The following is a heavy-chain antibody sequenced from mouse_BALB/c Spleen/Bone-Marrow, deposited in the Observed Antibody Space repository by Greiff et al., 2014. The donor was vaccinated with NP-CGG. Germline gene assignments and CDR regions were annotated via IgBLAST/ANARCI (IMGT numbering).Heavy chain of an antibody. D-gene: IGHD1-1*02. CDR2: IGDGGTYT. Sequence: EVQRVESGGGLVKPGGSLKLSCAASGFTFSDFYMFWFRQTPEKRLEWVATIGDGGTYTYYPDSVKGRFTISRDNAKNNLYLQMSSLKSEDTAIYYCARSGERYGAMDYWGQGTSVTVSS. J-gene: IGHJ4*01. V-gene: IGHV5-4*02. CDR1: GFTFSDFY. CDR3: ARSGERYGAMDY.